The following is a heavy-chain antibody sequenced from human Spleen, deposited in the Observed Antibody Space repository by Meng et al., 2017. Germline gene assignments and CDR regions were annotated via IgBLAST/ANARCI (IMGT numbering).Heavy chain of an antibody. CDR1: GFTFSSYS. CDR2: ISSSSSYI. J-gene: IGHJ5*02. Sequence: EVQLVESGGGLVKPGGSLRRSCAASGFTFSSYSMNWVRQAPGKGLEWVSSISSSSSYIYYADSVKGRFTISRDNAKNSLYLQMNSLRAEDTAVYYCARVGTMVRGPGGSDPWGQGTLVTVSS. V-gene: IGHV3-21*01. CDR3: ARVGTMVRGPGGSDP. D-gene: IGHD3-10*01.